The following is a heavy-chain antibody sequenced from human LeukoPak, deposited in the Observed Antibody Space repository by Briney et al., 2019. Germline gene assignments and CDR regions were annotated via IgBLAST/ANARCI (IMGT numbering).Heavy chain of an antibody. Sequence: PSETLSLTCTVSGYSISSGYYWGWIRQPPGKGLEWIGSIYHSGSTYYNPSLKSRVTISVDTSKNQFSLKLSSVTAADTAVYYCARDPLNLIVVVVAATQGAFDIWGQGTMVTVSS. CDR2: IYHSGST. J-gene: IGHJ3*02. CDR3: ARDPLNLIVVVVAATQGAFDI. CDR1: GYSISSGYY. D-gene: IGHD2-15*01. V-gene: IGHV4-38-2*02.